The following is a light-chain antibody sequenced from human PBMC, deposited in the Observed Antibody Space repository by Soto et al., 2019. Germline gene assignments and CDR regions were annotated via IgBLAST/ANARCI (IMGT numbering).Light chain of an antibody. V-gene: IGKV3-15*01. Sequence: EIVLTQSPGTLSLSPWERATLSCRASQGIGDTLAWYQHKPGQTPRLLIYDTSTRATGVPTRFSGSRSGAEFTLTINSLQSEDFAVYYCQPYNNWPLTFGGGTKVDIK. CDR1: QGIGDT. CDR3: QPYNNWPLT. J-gene: IGKJ4*01. CDR2: DTS.